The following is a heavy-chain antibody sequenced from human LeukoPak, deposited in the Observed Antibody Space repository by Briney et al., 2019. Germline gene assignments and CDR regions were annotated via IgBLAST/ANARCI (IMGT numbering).Heavy chain of an antibody. J-gene: IGHJ4*02. CDR1: GFTFGAHA. CDR2: IRSKTYGGTT. D-gene: IGHD5-12*01. V-gene: IGHV3-49*04. Sequence: GGSLRLSCAAAGFTFGAHAMNWVRQAPGKGLEWVGFIRSKTYGGTTDYAASVKGRFTISRDDSKSIAYLKMNSLKTEDTAVYYCTRGLYSGYDPYYFDYWGQGTLVTVSS. CDR3: TRGLYSGYDPYYFDY.